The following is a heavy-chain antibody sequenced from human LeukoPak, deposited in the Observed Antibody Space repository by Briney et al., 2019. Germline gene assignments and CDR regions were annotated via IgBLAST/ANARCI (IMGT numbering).Heavy chain of an antibody. CDR1: GFTFSDAW. CDR2: IKTDADGGTT. V-gene: IGHV3-15*01. CDR3: TTVLH. Sequence: GGSLRLSRAASGFTFSDAWMAWVRQAPGRGLEWVGRIKTDADGGTTDYPAPVKARFSISRDDSKNTLFLQMNSLETEDTGVYYCTTVLHWGQGTLVTVSS. J-gene: IGHJ4*02.